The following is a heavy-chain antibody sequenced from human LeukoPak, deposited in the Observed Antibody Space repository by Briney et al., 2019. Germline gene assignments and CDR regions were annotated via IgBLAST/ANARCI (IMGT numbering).Heavy chain of an antibody. D-gene: IGHD1-1*01. V-gene: IGHV3-7*01. J-gene: IGHJ4*02. CDR1: GFTFSSYW. CDR2: VRRDENDK. CDR3: ARAIPWRYYFDY. Sequence: GGSLRLSCAASGFTFSSYWMSWVRQAPGKGLEWVATVRRDENDKYYVDSVKGRFTISRDDAKNSLYLQLNRLRAEDTAVYYCARAIPWRYYFDYWGQGTLVTVSS.